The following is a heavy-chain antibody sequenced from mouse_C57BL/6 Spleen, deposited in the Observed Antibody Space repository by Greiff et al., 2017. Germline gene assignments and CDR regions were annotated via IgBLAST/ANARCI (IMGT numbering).Heavy chain of an antibody. CDR2: IYPGSGST. CDR1: GYTFTSYW. Sequence: VQLQQPGAELVKPGASVKMSCKASGYTFTSYWITWVKQRPGQGLEWIGDIYPGSGSTNYNEKFKSKDTLTVDTSSSTAYMQLSSLTSEDSAVYYCAKDSSGLAWFAYWGQGTLVTVSA. J-gene: IGHJ3*01. D-gene: IGHD3-2*02. V-gene: IGHV1-55*01. CDR3: AKDSSGLAWFAY.